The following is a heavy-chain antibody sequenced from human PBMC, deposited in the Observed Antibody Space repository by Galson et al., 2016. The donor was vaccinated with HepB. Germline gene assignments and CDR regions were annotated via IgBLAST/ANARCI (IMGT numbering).Heavy chain of an antibody. V-gene: IGHV4-4*02. CDR2: ICPGAYT. CDR3: AAAGGREGIAPV. D-gene: IGHD6-13*01. Sequence: SETLSLTCAVTGDSISSDKCWSWVRQPPGKGLEWVGEICPGAYTNYNPSLKSRVTIPVDKSKNQVSLSLRAVSAADTAMYYCAAAGGREGIAPVWGQGTLVTVSS. J-gene: IGHJ1*01. CDR1: GDSISSDKC.